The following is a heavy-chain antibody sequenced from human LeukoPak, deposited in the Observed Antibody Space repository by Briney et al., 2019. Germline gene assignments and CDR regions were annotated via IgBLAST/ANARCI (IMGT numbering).Heavy chain of an antibody. CDR3: ARLYSSSWLSGWFDP. Sequence: SETLSLTCTVSGGSISSYYWSWIRQPPGKGLEWIGYIYYSGSTNYNPSLKSRVTISVDTSKNQFSLKLSSVTAADTAVYYCARLYSSSWLSGWFDPWGQGTLATVSS. V-gene: IGHV4-59*08. D-gene: IGHD6-13*01. CDR1: GGSISSYY. CDR2: IYYSGST. J-gene: IGHJ5*02.